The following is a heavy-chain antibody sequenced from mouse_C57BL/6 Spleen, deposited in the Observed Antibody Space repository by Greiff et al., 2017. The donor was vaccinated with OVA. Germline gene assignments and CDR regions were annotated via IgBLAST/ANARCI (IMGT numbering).Heavy chain of an antibody. V-gene: IGHV14-1*01. D-gene: IGHD1-1*01. CDR1: GFNIKDYY. J-gene: IGHJ3*01. Sequence: EVQLQPSGAELVRPGASVKLSCTASGFNIKDYYMHWVKQRPEQGLAWIGRIEPADGDTEYAPKFQAKATMTAETSSNTAYLQRSSLTSEDTAVYYGTTDYYGSSRFAYWGQGTLVTVSA. CDR3: TTDYYGSSRFAY. CDR2: IEPADGDT.